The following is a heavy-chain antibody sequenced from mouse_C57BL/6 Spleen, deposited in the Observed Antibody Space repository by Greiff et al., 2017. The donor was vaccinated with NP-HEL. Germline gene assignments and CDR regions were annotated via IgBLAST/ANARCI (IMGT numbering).Heavy chain of an antibody. CDR2: IRLKSDNYAT. V-gene: IGHV6-3*01. D-gene: IGHD1-1*01. Sequence: EVKVEESGGGLVQPGGSMKLSCVASGFTFSNYWMNWVRQSPEKGLEWVAQIRLKSDNYATHYAESVKGRFTISRDDSKSSVYLQMNNLRAEDTGIYYCTGGGSSRFAYWGQGTLVTVSA. CDR3: TGGGSSRFAY. CDR1: GFTFSNYW. J-gene: IGHJ3*01.